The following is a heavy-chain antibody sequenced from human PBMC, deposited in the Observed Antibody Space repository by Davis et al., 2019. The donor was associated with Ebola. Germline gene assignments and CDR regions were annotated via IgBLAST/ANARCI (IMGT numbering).Heavy chain of an antibody. CDR1: GGTFSSYA. D-gene: IGHD1-26*01. Sequence: SVKVSCKASGGTFSSYAISWVRQAPGQGLEWMGGIIPIFGTANYAQKFQGRVTITRDTSATTAYMELSSLRSEDTAVYYCARGPGIVGPTYYFDYWGQGTLVTVSS. J-gene: IGHJ4*02. CDR2: IIPIFGTA. CDR3: ARGPGIVGPTYYFDY. V-gene: IGHV1-69*05.